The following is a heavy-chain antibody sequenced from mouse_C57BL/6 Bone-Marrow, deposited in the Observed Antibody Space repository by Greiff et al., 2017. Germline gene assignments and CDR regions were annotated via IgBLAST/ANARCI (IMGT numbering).Heavy chain of an antibody. CDR3: ARYYYGGFDY. Sequence: EVHLVESGGGLVQPGGSLKLSCAASGFTFSDYYMYWVRQTPEKRLEWVAYISNGGGSTYYPDTVKGRFTISRDNAKNTLYLQMSRLKSEDTAMYYCARYYYGGFDYWGQGTTLTVSS. V-gene: IGHV5-12*01. CDR1: GFTFSDYY. CDR2: ISNGGGST. J-gene: IGHJ2*01. D-gene: IGHD1-1*01.